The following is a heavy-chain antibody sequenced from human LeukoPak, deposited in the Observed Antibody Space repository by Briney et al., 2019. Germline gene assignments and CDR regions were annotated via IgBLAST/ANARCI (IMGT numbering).Heavy chain of an antibody. D-gene: IGHD3-10*01. J-gene: IGHJ4*02. CDR2: IYYTGST. Sequence: PSETLSLTRTVSLGSISSYYWSWIRQPPRRGLEWIGYIYYTGSTHYNPSLTSRVTISVDMSMNQFSLKLGSLTDADTAVYYFVGEPTGSSEYYFAYWGQGTLVTASS. CDR3: VGEPTGSSEYYFAY. CDR1: LGSISSYY. V-gene: IGHV4-59*01.